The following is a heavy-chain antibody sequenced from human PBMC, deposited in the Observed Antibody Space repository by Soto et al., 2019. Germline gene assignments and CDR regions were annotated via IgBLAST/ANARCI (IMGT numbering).Heavy chain of an antibody. J-gene: IGHJ6*03. CDR3: ARGSLSSGTSYYYYMDV. D-gene: IGHD3-3*01. CDR1: GYTFTGYY. V-gene: IGHV1-2*04. CDR2: INPNSGGT. Sequence: ASVKVSCKASGYTFTGYYMHWVREAPGQGLERMGWINPNSGGTNYAQKFQGWVTMTRDTSISTAYMELSRLRSDDTAVYYCARGSLSSGTSYYYYMDVWGKGTTVTVSS.